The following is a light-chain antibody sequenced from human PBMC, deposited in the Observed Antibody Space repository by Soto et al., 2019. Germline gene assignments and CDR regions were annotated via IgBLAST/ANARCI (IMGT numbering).Light chain of an antibody. V-gene: IGKV1-39*01. CDR3: HQSHSSPYT. Sequence: DIQMTQSPSSLSASVGDRVTISCRPSQTIANYLNWYQHKPGNAPKLLIYAASSSQTGVPSMFSGSGSGTDFTLTLNSLQPEDFATYFCHQSHSSPYTFGQGPRLEIK. CDR2: AAS. CDR1: QTIANY. J-gene: IGKJ2*01.